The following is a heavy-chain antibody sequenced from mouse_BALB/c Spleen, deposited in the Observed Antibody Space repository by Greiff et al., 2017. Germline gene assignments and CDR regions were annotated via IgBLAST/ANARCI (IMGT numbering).Heavy chain of an antibody. D-gene: IGHD1-1*01. V-gene: IGHV1-5*01. CDR3: TRGTTVLYAMDY. CDR2: IYPGNSDT. J-gene: IGHJ4*01. CDR1: GYSFTSYW. Sequence: EVQLQQSGTVLARPGASVKMSCKASGYSFTSYWMHWVKQRPGQGLEWIGAIYPGNSDTSYNQKFKGKAKLTAVTSASTAYMELSSLTNEDSAVYYCTRGTTVLYAMDYWGQGTSVTVSS.